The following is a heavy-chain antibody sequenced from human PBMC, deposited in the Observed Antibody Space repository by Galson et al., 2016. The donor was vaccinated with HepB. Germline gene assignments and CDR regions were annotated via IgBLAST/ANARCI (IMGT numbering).Heavy chain of an antibody. Sequence: SVKVSCKASGYTFSIFSISWGRQAPGQGLEWMGWINGDNGHTNYAQRVQGRVTMTTDTSTNTVYMDLRSLRSDDTAVYYCARHSTTQTDIKRGRRTCYYYGLDVWGQGTTVTVSS. D-gene: IGHD1-26*01. CDR1: GYTFSIFS. V-gene: IGHV1-18*01. J-gene: IGHJ6*02. CDR3: ARHSTTQTDIKRGRRTCYYYGLDV. CDR2: INGDNGHT.